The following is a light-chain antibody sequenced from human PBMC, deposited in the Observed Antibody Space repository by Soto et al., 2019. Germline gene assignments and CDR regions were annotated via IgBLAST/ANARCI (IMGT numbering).Light chain of an antibody. CDR1: SSGVGGYNY. CDR3: SSYPSSSTLCV. CDR2: EVS. J-gene: IGLJ1*01. Sequence: ALTQPASVSGSPGQSITISCTGTSSGVGGYNYVSWYQQHPGKAPKLMIYEVSNRPSGVSYRFSGSKSGNTASLTISGLQAEDEADYYCSSYPSSSTLCVFGTGTKVTVL. V-gene: IGLV2-14*01.